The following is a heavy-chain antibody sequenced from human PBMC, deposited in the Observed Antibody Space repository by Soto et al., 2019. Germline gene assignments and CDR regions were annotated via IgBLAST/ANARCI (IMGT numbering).Heavy chain of an antibody. CDR3: ARDVVTAVAGSVNWFDP. CDR1: GFSLRTYG. D-gene: IGHD6-19*01. Sequence: QVQLVESGGGVVQSGRSLTLSCAASGFSLRTYGMQWVRRAPGKGLEWVAFIWYDGTKKFYANSVKGRSTISKDNSNNILYLQRSGLRAEDTAVYYCARDVVTAVAGSVNWFDPWGQGTLVTVSS. CDR2: IWYDGTKK. J-gene: IGHJ5*02. V-gene: IGHV3-33*01.